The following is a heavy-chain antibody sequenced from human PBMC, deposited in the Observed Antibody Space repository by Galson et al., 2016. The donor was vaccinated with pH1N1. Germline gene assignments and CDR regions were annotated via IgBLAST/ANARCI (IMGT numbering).Heavy chain of an antibody. CDR3: ARDRTYSESNTYYDLFDI. D-gene: IGHD3-16*01. V-gene: IGHV3-7*03. J-gene: IGHJ3*02. Sequence: SLRLSCAASGLVYSDYWMTWVRQAPGKGLEWVGNINQHGGKINYGDSVKGRFTISRDNAKNSLFLQMTSLRADDSAVYYCARDRTYSESNTYYDLFDIWGQGTMVTVSS. CDR1: GLVYSDYW. CDR2: INQHGGKI.